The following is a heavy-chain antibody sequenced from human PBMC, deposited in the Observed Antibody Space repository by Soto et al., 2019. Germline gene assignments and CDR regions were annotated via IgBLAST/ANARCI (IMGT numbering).Heavy chain of an antibody. D-gene: IGHD3-16*02. CDR1: GFTFSSYA. CDR3: AKVYNDYIWGSYRYRFDY. CDR2: ISGSGGST. Sequence: GGSLRLSCAASGFTFSSYAMSWVRQAPGKGLEWVSAISGSGGSTYYADSVKGRFTISRDNSKNTLYLQMNSLRAEDTAVYYCAKVYNDYIWGSYRYRFDYWGQGTLVTVSS. J-gene: IGHJ4*02. V-gene: IGHV3-23*01.